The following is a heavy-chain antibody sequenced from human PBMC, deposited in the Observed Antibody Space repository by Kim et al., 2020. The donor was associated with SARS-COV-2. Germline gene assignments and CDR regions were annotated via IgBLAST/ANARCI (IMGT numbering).Heavy chain of an antibody. Sequence: NTGNPTYAQGFTGRFVFSLDTSVSTAYLQISSLKAEDTAVYYCATSPFDYWGQGTLVTVSS. J-gene: IGHJ4*02. CDR2: NTGNP. V-gene: IGHV7-4-1*02. CDR3: ATSPFDY.